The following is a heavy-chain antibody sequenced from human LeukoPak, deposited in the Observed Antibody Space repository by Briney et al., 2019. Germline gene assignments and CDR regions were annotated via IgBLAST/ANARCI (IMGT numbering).Heavy chain of an antibody. Sequence: GDPLKISCKHSGSSFTTFSIGWVGKMPGKGRGWIGLIFPGDAAPRYSPSFEGKLTISADKSSSTAYLQWTSLKASVPSMNSYARHQHLVGPYYCYGMDVWGEGTTVSVSS. CDR3: ARHQHLVGPYYCYGMDV. D-gene: IGHD2-2*01. CDR2: IFPGDAAP. J-gene: IGHJ6*04. CDR1: GSSFTTFS. V-gene: IGHV5-51*01.